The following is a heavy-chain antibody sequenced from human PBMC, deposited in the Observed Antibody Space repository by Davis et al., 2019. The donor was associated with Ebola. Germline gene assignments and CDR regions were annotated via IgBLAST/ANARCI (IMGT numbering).Heavy chain of an antibody. D-gene: IGHD1-26*01. CDR2: ISAYNGNT. V-gene: IGHV1-18*01. Sequence: ASVKVSCKASGYTFTSYGISWVRQAPGQGLEWMGWISAYNGNTNYAQKLKGRVTMTTDTSTSTAYMELRSLRSDDTAVYYCARGSGSYYYYGMDVWGQGTTVTVSS. J-gene: IGHJ6*02. CDR1: GYTFTSYG. CDR3: ARGSGSYYYYGMDV.